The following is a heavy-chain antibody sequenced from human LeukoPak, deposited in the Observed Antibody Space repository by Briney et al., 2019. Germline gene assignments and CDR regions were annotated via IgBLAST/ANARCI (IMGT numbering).Heavy chain of an antibody. D-gene: IGHD3-16*01. Sequence: SETLSLTCTVSGGSISSYYWSWIRQPPGKGLEWIGYIYYSGSTNYNPSLKSRVTISVDTSKNQFSLKLSSVTAADTAVYYCARASPWGAFDIWGQGTMVTVSS. CDR2: IYYSGST. CDR3: ARASPWGAFDI. CDR1: GGSISSYY. V-gene: IGHV4-59*01. J-gene: IGHJ3*02.